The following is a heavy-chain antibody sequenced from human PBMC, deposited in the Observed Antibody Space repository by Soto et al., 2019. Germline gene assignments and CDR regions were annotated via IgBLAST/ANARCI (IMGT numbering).Heavy chain of an antibody. Sequence: SETLSLTCSVSGGSFTDYYWTWIRQPPGKPLEWIGEISHGGTTKDNPFLHSRVTMSVDTSRNQFSLDLTSVTAADTAVYYCARGQTRRMTLGRGAALMGKQLDSWCQGILITVSS. J-gene: IGHJ4*02. CDR2: ISHGGTT. V-gene: IGHV4-34*01. D-gene: IGHD3-10*01. CDR3: ARGQTRRMTLGRGAALMGKQLDS. CDR1: GGSFTDYY.